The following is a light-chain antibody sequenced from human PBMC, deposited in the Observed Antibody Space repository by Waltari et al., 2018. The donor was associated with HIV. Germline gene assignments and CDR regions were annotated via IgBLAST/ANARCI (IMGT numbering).Light chain of an antibody. CDR1: SSNIGAGYD. V-gene: IGLV1-40*01. J-gene: IGLJ3*02. CDR2: GNN. Sequence: QSVLTQPPSVSGAPGQRVTISCTGSSSNIGAGYDAHWDQQLPGTAPKLLIYGNNNRPSGVPDRFSGSKSGTSASLAITGLQAEDEADYYCQSYDSSLSGWVFGGGTKLTVL. CDR3: QSYDSSLSGWV.